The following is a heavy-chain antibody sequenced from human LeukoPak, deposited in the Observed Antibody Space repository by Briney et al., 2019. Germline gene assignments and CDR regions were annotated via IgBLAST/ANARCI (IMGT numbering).Heavy chain of an antibody. CDR1: GFTFSSYA. Sequence: PGGSLRLSCAASGFTFSSYAMSWVRQAPGKGLEWVSAISGSGGSTYYADSAKGRFTISRDNSKNTLYLQMNSLRAEDTAVYYCAKVEPTTVVTPTLRFDYWGQGTLVTVSS. CDR3: AKVEPTTVVTPTLRFDY. V-gene: IGHV3-23*01. CDR2: ISGSGGST. D-gene: IGHD4-17*01. J-gene: IGHJ4*02.